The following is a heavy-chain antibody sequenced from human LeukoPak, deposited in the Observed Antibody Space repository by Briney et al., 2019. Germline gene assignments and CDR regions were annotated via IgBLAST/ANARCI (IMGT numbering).Heavy chain of an antibody. D-gene: IGHD6-19*01. V-gene: IGHV3-23*01. CDR1: GFTFSSYA. CDR2: ISGSGGST. Sequence: GGSLRLSCAASGFTFSSYAMSWVRQAPGKGLEWVSAISGSGGSTYYADSVKGRFTISRDNSKNTLYLQMNSLRAEDPAVYYCAKVGSSGWYFDYWGQGTLVTVSS. J-gene: IGHJ4*02. CDR3: AKVGSSGWYFDY.